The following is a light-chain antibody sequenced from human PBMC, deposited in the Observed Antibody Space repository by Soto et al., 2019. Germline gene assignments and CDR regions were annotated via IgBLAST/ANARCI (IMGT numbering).Light chain of an antibody. Sequence: DIQMTQSPSSLSASVGDRVTITCRASQHISNYLAWYQQKPGKVPKLLIYAASTLQSGVPSRFSGSGSGTDFTLTISSLQPEDVAAYYCQKYRSAPPFTFGPGTKVDIK. J-gene: IGKJ3*01. V-gene: IGKV1-27*01. CDR3: QKYRSAPPFT. CDR1: QHISNY. CDR2: AAS.